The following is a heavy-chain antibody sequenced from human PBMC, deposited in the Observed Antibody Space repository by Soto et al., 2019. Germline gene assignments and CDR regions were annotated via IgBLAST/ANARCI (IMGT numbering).Heavy chain of an antibody. D-gene: IGHD3-3*01. V-gene: IGHV3-74*01. CDR1: TFTLSNYW. CDR2: INNDGSTT. J-gene: IGHJ4*02. Sequence: EVHLVDSGGGLVQPGGSLRLSCRASTFTLSNYWMHWDRQAPGKGLVWVSGINNDGSTTRYADSVKGRFTIFRDNAKSLVFLQMNILRAEYMAGYCCTRDTRVDFYYWGQGSRVTVPS. CDR3: TRDTRVDFYY.